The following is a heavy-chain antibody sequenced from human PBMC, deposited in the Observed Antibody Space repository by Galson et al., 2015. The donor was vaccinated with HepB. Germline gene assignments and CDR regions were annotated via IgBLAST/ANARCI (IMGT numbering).Heavy chain of an antibody. CDR2: IYDSGST. CDR3: ARGSFGTGSQYFDY. Sequence: IRQHPGKGLEYIGRIYDSGSTYYSPSFKSRLAISRDTSKNQFSLRLNSVTAADTAVYYCARGSFGTGSQYFDYWGQGALVTVSS. V-gene: IGHV4-31*02. J-gene: IGHJ4*02. D-gene: IGHD3-10*01.